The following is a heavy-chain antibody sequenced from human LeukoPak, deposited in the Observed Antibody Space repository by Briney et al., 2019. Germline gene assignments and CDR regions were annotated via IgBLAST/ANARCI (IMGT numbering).Heavy chain of an antibody. D-gene: IGHD1-26*01. CDR2: INSDGSST. Sequence: GGSLRLSCAASGFTFSSYWMHWVRQAPGKGLVWVSRINSDGSSTSYADSVKGRFTISRDNAMNTLYLQMNSLRAEDTAVYYCARDSGATSCFDYWGQGTLVTVSS. CDR1: GFTFSSYW. J-gene: IGHJ4*02. V-gene: IGHV3-74*01. CDR3: ARDSGATSCFDY.